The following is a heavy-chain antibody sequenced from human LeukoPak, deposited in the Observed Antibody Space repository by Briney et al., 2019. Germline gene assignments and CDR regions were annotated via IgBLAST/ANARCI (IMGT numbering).Heavy chain of an antibody. D-gene: IGHD6-19*01. J-gene: IGHJ4*02. CDR3: ARLEQYYFNY. CDR2: INPNSGGT. V-gene: IGHV1-2*02. CDR1: GYTFTDYY. Sequence: ASVKLSCKACGYTFTDYYMHWVRQAPGQGLEWMGWINPNSGGTNYAQKFQGRVTMTRDTSISTAYMELNRLRSDDTAVYYCARLEQYYFNYWGQGTLVTVSP.